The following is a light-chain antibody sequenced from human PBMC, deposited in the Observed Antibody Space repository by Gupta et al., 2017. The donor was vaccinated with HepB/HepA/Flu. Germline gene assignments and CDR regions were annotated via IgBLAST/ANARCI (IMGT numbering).Light chain of an antibody. CDR2: RAT. CDR1: EGVGDW. J-gene: IGKJ1*01. Sequence: DIQMSQSPSTLSASVGDRVTITCRASEGVGDWVAWYQQKPGNAPKLLIYRATTLEIGVPSRLSGSRSGTEFTLTISSLQPDDFVIYYCQQDNSAPWTFGLGTKVDFK. V-gene: IGKV1-5*03. CDR3: QQDNSAPWT.